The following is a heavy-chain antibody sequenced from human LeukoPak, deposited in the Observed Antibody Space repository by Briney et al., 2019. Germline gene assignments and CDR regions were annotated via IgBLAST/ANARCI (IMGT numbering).Heavy chain of an antibody. Sequence: GESLKISCQVIGYRFIDYWIGWVRQVPGKGLEWVAIFYPGDSDSRYSPSFQGQVTISADKSISTAYLQWSRLKASDTGIYYCARRTYYYGSGSYPFDYWGQGTRVTVSA. CDR2: FYPGDSDS. J-gene: IGHJ4*02. CDR3: ARRTYYYGSGSYPFDY. D-gene: IGHD3-10*01. CDR1: GYRFIDYW. V-gene: IGHV5-51*01.